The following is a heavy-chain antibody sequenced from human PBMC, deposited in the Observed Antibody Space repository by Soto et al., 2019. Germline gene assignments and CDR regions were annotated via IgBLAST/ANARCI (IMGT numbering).Heavy chain of an antibody. CDR3: ARGRGVLMVYASMDV. CDR1: GGTFSSYT. J-gene: IGHJ6*03. D-gene: IGHD2-8*01. CDR2: IIPILGIA. V-gene: IGHV1-69*02. Sequence: ASVKVSCKASGGTFSSYTISWVRQAPGQGLEWMGRIIPILGIANYAQKFQGRVTITADKSTSTAYMELSSLRSEDTAVYYCARGRGVLMVYASMDVWGKGTTVTVSS.